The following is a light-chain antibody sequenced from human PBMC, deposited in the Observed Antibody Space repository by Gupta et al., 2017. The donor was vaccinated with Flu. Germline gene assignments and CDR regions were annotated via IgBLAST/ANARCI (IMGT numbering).Light chain of an antibody. V-gene: IGLV2-14*01. Sequence: QPALTQPASVSGSPGQSITISCTGTSSDVGGYNYVSWYQQPPGKAPKLMIYEVSNRPSGVSNRFSGSKSGNTASLTISGLQAEDEADYYCSSYTSSSTPVVFGGGTKLTVL. CDR2: EVS. J-gene: IGLJ2*01. CDR1: SSDVGGYNY. CDR3: SSYTSSSTPVV.